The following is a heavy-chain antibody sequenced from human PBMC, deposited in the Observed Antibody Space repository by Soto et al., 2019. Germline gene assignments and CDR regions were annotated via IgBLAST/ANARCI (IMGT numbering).Heavy chain of an antibody. D-gene: IGHD3-16*01. V-gene: IGHV3-23*01. J-gene: IGHJ4*02. CDR2: ISGGGAHT. Sequence: EVQLLESGGDLVQPGGSLRLSCAVSGFTFSDYAMSWLRQAPGKGLEWVSGISGGGAHTYYAASVKGRFIISRDNSKDTVYLQMNSLRVDDTAVYYCAKKISRDGGITFYFASWGQGTLVTASS. CDR3: AKKISRDGGITFYFAS. CDR1: GFTFSDYA.